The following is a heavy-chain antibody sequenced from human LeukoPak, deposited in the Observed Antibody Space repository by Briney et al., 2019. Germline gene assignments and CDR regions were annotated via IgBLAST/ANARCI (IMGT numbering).Heavy chain of an antibody. J-gene: IGHJ6*03. D-gene: IGHD5-24*01. Sequence: SETLSLTCTVSGGSISSSSYYWGWIRQPPGKGLEWIGSIYYSGSTYYDPSLKSRVTISVDTSKNQFSLKLSSVTAADTAVYYCARRELYYYYMDVWGKGTTVTVSS. CDR3: ARRELYYYYMDV. CDR1: GGSISSSSYY. V-gene: IGHV4-39*01. CDR2: IYYSGST.